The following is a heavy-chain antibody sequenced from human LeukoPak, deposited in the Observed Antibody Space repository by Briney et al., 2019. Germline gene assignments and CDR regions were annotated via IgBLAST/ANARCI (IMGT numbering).Heavy chain of an antibody. CDR3: ACGLTTHHY. CDR1: GYSVGNLW. D-gene: IGHD5-12*01. J-gene: IGHJ4*02. CDR2: INQYGNQK. V-gene: IGHV3-7*02. Sequence: GGSLRLSCEASGYSVGNLWMSWVRQAPGKGLEWVANINQYGNQKYYLDSVKGRFTISRDNAKNSLFLQMNSLRADDTAVYHCACGLTTHHYWGQGTRVTVSS.